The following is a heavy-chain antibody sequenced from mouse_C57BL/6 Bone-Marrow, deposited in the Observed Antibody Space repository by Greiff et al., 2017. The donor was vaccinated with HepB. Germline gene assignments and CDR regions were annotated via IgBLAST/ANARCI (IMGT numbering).Heavy chain of an antibody. V-gene: IGHV5-15*04. CDR1: GFTFSDYG. J-gene: IGHJ4*01. D-gene: IGHD5-1*01. CDR3: ARRYPGAMDY. Sequence: EVMLVESGGGLVQPGGSLKPSCAASGFTFSDYGMAWVRQAPRKGPEWVAFISNLAYSIYYADTVTGRFTISRENAKNTLYLEMSSLRSEDTAMYYCARRYPGAMDYWGQGTSVTVSS. CDR2: ISNLAYSI.